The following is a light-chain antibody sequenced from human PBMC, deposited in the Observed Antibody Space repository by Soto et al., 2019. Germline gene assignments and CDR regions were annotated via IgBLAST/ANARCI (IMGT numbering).Light chain of an antibody. J-gene: IGLJ2*01. CDR3: CSYAGSYSVEV. CDR2: DVT. Sequence: QSALTQPRSVSGSPGQSVTISCTGTSSDVGGYNYVSWYQQHPGKAPKLMIYDVTKRPSGVPDRFSGSKSGNTASLTISGLQAADEADYYCCSYAGSYSVEVSGGGTKVTVL. CDR1: SSDVGGYNY. V-gene: IGLV2-11*01.